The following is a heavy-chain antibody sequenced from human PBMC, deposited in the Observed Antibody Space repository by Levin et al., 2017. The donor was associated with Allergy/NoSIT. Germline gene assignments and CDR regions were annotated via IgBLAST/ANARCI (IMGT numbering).Heavy chain of an antibody. CDR2: ISGSGGST. V-gene: IGHV3-23*01. D-gene: IGHD2-15*01. Sequence: GGSLRLSCAASGFTFSSYAMSWVRQAPGKGLEWVSAISGSGGSTYYADSVKGRFTISRDNSKNTLYLQMNSLRAEDTAVYYCAKAVAATGAPEYFQHWGQGTLVTVSS. CDR3: AKAVAATGAPEYFQH. CDR1: GFTFSSYA. J-gene: IGHJ1*01.